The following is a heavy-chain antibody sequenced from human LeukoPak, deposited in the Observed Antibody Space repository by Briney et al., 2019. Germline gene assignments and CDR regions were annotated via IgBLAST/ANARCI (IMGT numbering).Heavy chain of an antibody. V-gene: IGHV3-48*03. Sequence: PGGSLRLSCAASGFTFSSYEMTWVRQAPGKGLEWVSYISSSGSTIYYADSVKGRFTISRDNAKNSLYLQMNSLRAEDTAVYYCAARSGRDYYYYYLDVWGKGTTVTVSS. CDR2: ISSSGSTI. CDR3: AARSGRDYYYYYLDV. J-gene: IGHJ6*03. CDR1: GFTFSSYE. D-gene: IGHD3-10*01.